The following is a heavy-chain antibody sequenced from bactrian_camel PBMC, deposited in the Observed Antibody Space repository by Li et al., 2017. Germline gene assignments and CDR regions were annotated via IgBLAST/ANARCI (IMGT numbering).Heavy chain of an antibody. V-gene: IGHV3S53*01. J-gene: IGHJ4*01. CDR1: GYNHSVYC. Sequence: VESGGGSVQSGGSLRLSCSASGYNHSVYCMGWYRQYPEKERELVASISSDGTIDYADSVKGRFTISQDNTKSTVYLQMNSLKPEDTAMYYCAADKEPYTIVVVTTSYWGQGTQVTVS. CDR3: AADKEPYTIVVVTTSY. D-gene: IGHD2*01. CDR2: ISSDGTI.